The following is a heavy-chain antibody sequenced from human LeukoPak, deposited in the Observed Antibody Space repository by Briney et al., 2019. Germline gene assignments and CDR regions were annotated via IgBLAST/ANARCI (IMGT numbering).Heavy chain of an antibody. CDR2: INPNSGGT. V-gene: IGHV1-2*02. Sequence: ASVKVSCKSSGYTFTDYYIHWVRQAPGQGLEWMGWINPNSGGTNYAQKFQYRVTMTRDTSISTGYMQLNRLKSDDTGVYYCARAVFIPAFGTRLNWFDPWGQGTLVTVSS. D-gene: IGHD1-1*01. CDR3: ARAVFIPAFGTRLNWFDP. J-gene: IGHJ5*02. CDR1: GYTFTDYY.